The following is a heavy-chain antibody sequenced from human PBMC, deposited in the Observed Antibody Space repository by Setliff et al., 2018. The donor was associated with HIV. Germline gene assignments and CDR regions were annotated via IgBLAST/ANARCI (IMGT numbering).Heavy chain of an antibody. CDR2: IYYSGST. V-gene: IGHV4-59*08. CDR3: ARHGAYEAYYDYMDV. J-gene: IGHJ6*03. D-gene: IGHD5-12*01. CDR1: GGSISNYY. Sequence: SETLSLTCTVSGGSISNYYWSWIRQPPGKGLQWIGYIYYSGSTNYNPSLKSRVTISVDTSKNQFSLKLSSVTAADTAVYYCARHGAYEAYYDYMDVWGKGTTVTVSS.